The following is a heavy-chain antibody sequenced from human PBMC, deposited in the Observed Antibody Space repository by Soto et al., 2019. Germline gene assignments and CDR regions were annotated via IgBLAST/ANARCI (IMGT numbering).Heavy chain of an antibody. J-gene: IGHJ5*02. Sequence: SVKVSCKASGGTFSSYAISWVRQAPGQGLEWMGGIIPIFGTANYAQKFQGRVTITADESTSTAYMELSSLRSEDTAVYYCARSFLNYGSGSYNWFDPWGQGTLVPVSS. CDR3: ARSFLNYGSGSYNWFDP. D-gene: IGHD3-10*01. V-gene: IGHV1-69*13. CDR2: IIPIFGTA. CDR1: GGTFSSYA.